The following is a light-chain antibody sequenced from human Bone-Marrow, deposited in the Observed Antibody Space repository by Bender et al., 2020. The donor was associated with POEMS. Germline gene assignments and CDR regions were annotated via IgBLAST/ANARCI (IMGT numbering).Light chain of an antibody. V-gene: IGLV2-14*02. Sequence: QSALTQPASVSGSPGQSITISCTGTTSDVGRYNVVSWYQQYPGKAPKLMIYEASERPSGVSNRFSGSKSGNTASLTISGLQAEDEADYYCSSYTSTSTYVFGTGTKVTVL. J-gene: IGLJ1*01. CDR1: TSDVGRYNV. CDR2: EAS. CDR3: SSYTSTSTYV.